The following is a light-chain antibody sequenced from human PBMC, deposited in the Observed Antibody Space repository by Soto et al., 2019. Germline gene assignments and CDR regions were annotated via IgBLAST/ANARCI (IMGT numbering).Light chain of an antibody. CDR2: GAS. Sequence: ENVLTQSPGTLSLSPGERATLSCRASQSVRTNDLAWYQQKPGQAPRLLVYGASNRFPGIPDRFSGSGSGTDFTLTISRLEPEDFVVYYCQQYGSSYTFGQGTKLEIK. CDR3: QQYGSSYT. J-gene: IGKJ2*01. V-gene: IGKV3-20*01. CDR1: QSVRTND.